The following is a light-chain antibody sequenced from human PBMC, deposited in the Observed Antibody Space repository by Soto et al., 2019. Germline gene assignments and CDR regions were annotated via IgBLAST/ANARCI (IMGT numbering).Light chain of an antibody. CDR2: DVS. V-gene: IGLV2-14*01. J-gene: IGLJ2*01. Sequence: QSALTQPASVPGSPGQSITISCTGTSSDIGGYNYVSWYQQHPGKAPKLMIYDVSNRPSGVSNRFSGSKSGNTASLTISGLQAEDEADYYCSSFTSSNTYVVLGGGTKVTVL. CDR3: SSFTSSNTYVV. CDR1: SSDIGGYNY.